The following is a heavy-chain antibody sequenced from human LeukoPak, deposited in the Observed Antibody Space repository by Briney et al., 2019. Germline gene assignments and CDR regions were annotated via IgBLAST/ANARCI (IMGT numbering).Heavy chain of an antibody. D-gene: IGHD6-13*01. CDR1: GFTFSRYS. CDR2: INHSGST. CDR3: ARVAAAGTDPYYYYYYYMDV. Sequence: GSLRLSCAASGFTFSRYSMNWIRQPPGKGLEWIGEINHSGSTNYNPSLKSRVTISVDKSKNQFSLKLSSVTAADTAVYYCARVAAAGTDPYYYYYYYMDVWGKGTTVTVSS. J-gene: IGHJ6*03. V-gene: IGHV4-34*01.